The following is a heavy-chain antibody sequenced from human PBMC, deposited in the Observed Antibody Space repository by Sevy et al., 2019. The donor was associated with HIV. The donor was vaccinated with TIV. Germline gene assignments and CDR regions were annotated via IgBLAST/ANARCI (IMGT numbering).Heavy chain of an antibody. J-gene: IGHJ6*03. V-gene: IGHV3-23*01. Sequence: GGSLRLSCAASVFTFSSYAMSWVRQAPGKGLEWVSAISGSGGSTYYADSVKGRFTISRDNSKNTLYLQMNSLRAEDTAVYYCAKDAVSSRRNYYYYYMDVWGKGTTVTVSS. CDR2: ISGSGGST. CDR1: VFTFSSYA. CDR3: AKDAVSSRRNYYYYYMDV. D-gene: IGHD2-8*01.